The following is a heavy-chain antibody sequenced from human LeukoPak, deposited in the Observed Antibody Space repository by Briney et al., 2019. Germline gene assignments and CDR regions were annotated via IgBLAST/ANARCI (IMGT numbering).Heavy chain of an antibody. J-gene: IGHJ4*02. CDR2: MNPNSGNT. V-gene: IGHV1-8*01. CDR1: GYTFTSYD. D-gene: IGHD1-26*01. Sequence: ASVKVSCKASGYTFTSYDINWVRQATGQGLEWMGWMNPNSGNTGYAQKFQGRVTMTRNTSISTAYMELSSLRAEDTAVYYCSNFETVGVKSFESWGQGALATVSS. CDR3: SNFETVGVKSFES.